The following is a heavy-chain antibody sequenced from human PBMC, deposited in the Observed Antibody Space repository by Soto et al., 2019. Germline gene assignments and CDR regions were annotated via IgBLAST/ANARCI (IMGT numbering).Heavy chain of an antibody. Sequence: QVQLQESGPGLVKPSQTLSLTCTVSGGSISSGDYYWSWIRQPPGKGLELIGYIYYSGSTYYNPSLQRRVTIAVDTSNNQFTLKLSSVTASDTAVYYCARVPTGNYYDSSVYSFDIWGQGTTVTVSS. D-gene: IGHD3-22*01. CDR2: IYYSGST. J-gene: IGHJ3*02. V-gene: IGHV4-30-4*01. CDR3: ARVPTGNYYDSSVYSFDI. CDR1: GGSISSGDYY.